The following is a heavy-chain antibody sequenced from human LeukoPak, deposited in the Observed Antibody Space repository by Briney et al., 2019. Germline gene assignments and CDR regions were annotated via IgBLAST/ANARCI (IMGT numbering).Heavy chain of an antibody. D-gene: IGHD2-15*01. CDR1: GFTFSSYA. CDR3: AKDILGPLPNNWFDP. CDR2: ISGSGGST. J-gene: IGHJ5*02. Sequence: GGSLRLSCAASGFTFSSYAMNWVRQAPGKGLEWVSAISGSGGSTYYADSMKGRFTISRDNSKNTLYLQMNSLRAEDTAVYYCAKDILGPLPNNWFDPWGRGTLVTVSS. V-gene: IGHV3-23*01.